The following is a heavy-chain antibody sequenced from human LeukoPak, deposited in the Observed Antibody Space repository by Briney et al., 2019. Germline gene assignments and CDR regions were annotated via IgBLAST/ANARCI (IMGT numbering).Heavy chain of an antibody. V-gene: IGHV3-21*01. D-gene: IGHD4-17*01. CDR1: GLTSRSYR. CDR3: ARADYGDL. Sequence: GGPLRPSCEASGLTSRSYRLNWVRKAQGKGLEWVSSISSSSSYIYYADSVKGRFTISRDNAKNSLYLQMNSLRAEDTAVYYCARADYGDLWGQGTLVTVSS. CDR2: ISSSSSYI. J-gene: IGHJ4*02.